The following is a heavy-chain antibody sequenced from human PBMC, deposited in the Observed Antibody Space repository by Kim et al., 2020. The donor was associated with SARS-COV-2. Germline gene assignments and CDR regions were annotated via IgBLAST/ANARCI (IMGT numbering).Heavy chain of an antibody. CDR3: ARAGDILTGYYPDAFDI. V-gene: IGHV4-4*02. Sequence: SETLSLTCAVSGGSISSSNWWSWVRQPPGKGLEWIGEIYHSGSTNYNPSLKSRVTISVDKSKNQFSLKLSSVTAADTAVYYCARAGDILTGYYPDAFDIWGQGTMVTVSS. J-gene: IGHJ3*02. CDR1: GGSISSSNW. D-gene: IGHD3-9*01. CDR2: IYHSGST.